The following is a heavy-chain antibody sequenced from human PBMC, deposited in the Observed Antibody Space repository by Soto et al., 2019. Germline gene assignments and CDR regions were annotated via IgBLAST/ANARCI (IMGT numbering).Heavy chain of an antibody. V-gene: IGHV5-51*01. J-gene: IGHJ6*02. D-gene: IGHD2-2*01. CDR1: GYSFTSYW. Sequence: GESLKISCKGSGYSFTSYWIGWVRQMPGKGLEWMGIIYPGDSDTRYSPSFQGQVTISADKSISTAYLQWSSLKASDTAMYYCATHYCSSTSCYPVSYYYYGMDVWGQGTTVTVSS. CDR2: IYPGDSDT. CDR3: ATHYCSSTSCYPVSYYYYGMDV.